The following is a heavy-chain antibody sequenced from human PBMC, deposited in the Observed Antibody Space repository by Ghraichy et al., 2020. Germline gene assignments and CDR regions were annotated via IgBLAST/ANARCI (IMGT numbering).Heavy chain of an antibody. V-gene: IGHV3-53*01. CDR1: GFTVSSNY. CDR2: IYSGGST. CDR3: ASEGTSLGTSIPQ. J-gene: IGHJ4*02. Sequence: GGSLRLSCAASGFTVSSNYMSWVRQAPGKGLEWVSVIYSGGSTYYADSVKGRFTISRDNSKNTLYLQMNSLRAEDTAVYYCASEGTSLGTSIPQWGQGTLVTVSS. D-gene: IGHD1-14*01.